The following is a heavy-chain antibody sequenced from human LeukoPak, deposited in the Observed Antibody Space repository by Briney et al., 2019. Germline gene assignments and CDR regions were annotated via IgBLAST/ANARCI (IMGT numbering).Heavy chain of an antibody. D-gene: IGHD2-2*01. J-gene: IGHJ4*02. CDR1: GIIFSNYW. CDR2: IKQDGSEK. V-gene: IGHV3-7*01. Sequence: GGSLRLSCAASGIIFSNYWMSWVRQAPGKGLEWVANIKQDGSEKYYVDSVKGRFTISRDNAKNSLYLQVNSLRAEDTAVYYCATSFSTPANYWGQGTLVTVSS. CDR3: ATSFSTPANY.